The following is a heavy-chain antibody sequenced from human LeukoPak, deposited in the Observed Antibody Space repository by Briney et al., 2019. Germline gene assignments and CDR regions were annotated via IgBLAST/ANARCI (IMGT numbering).Heavy chain of an antibody. CDR3: AREPAAMPLLSYYYYYMDV. Sequence: PGGSLRLSCAASGFTFSSYSMNWVRQAPGKGLEWVSYINSSSSTLYYADSVKGRFTISRDNAKNSLYLQMNSLRAEDTAVYYCAREPAAMPLLSYYYYYMDVWGKGTTVTVSS. J-gene: IGHJ6*03. CDR2: INSSSSTL. V-gene: IGHV3-48*01. CDR1: GFTFSSYS. D-gene: IGHD2-2*01.